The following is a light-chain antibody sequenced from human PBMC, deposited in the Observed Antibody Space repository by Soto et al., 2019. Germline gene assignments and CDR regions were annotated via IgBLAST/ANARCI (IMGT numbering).Light chain of an antibody. J-gene: IGKJ4*01. V-gene: IGKV3-15*01. CDR3: QQYHTCPIT. CDR1: QGVSRK. CDR2: GAS. Sequence: DIVITESPATLSVAPGERVSFSCRASQGVSRKLAWYQHKPGQAPRLLISGASTGATGIPARFSGSGSGTEFTLTISSMQSEDCAIYYCQQYHTCPITFGGGTKV.